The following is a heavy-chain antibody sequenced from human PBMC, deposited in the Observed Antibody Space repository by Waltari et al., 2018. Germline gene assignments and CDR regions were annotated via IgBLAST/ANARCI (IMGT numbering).Heavy chain of an antibody. Sequence: EVQLVESGGGLVQPGGSLRLSCAASGMTFTTYRMNWVRQAPGKGLEWMSYVSGDSGYIYYADSVRGRFTISRDNAQNSMYLQMNNLRADDTAVYYCAGIRRGFWFFDLWGRGTLVTVSS. CDR1: GMTFTTYR. CDR3: AGIRRGFWFFDL. CDR2: VSGDSGYI. D-gene: IGHD3-10*01. J-gene: IGHJ2*01. V-gene: IGHV3-48*04.